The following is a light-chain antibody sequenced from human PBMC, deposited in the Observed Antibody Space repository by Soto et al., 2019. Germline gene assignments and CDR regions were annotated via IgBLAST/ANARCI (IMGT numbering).Light chain of an antibody. J-gene: IGKJ1*01. V-gene: IGKV3-20*01. CDR1: QSVTYRY. Sequence: ETVLTQSPGTLALSPGARVPLSCRASQSVTYRYLAWYQQNPGQAPRLLIYAASTRATGIPDRFSGSGSGTDFTLTISRLEPEDFAMYYCLHHGSSLWTFGQGTKVDIK. CDR3: LHHGSSLWT. CDR2: AAS.